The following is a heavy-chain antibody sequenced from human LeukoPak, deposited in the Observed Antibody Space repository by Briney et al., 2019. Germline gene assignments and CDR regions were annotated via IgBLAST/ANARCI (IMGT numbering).Heavy chain of an antibody. Sequence: PSETLSLTCTVSGGSISSSSYYWGWIRQPPGKGLEWIGSIYYSGSTYYNPSLKSRVTISVDTSKNQFSLKLSSVTAADTAVYYCARHDQYYYGSGSYYSGGFDYWGQGTLVTVSS. CDR3: ARHDQYYYGSGSYYSGGFDY. J-gene: IGHJ4*02. CDR2: IYYSGST. V-gene: IGHV4-39*01. D-gene: IGHD3-10*01. CDR1: GGSISSSSYY.